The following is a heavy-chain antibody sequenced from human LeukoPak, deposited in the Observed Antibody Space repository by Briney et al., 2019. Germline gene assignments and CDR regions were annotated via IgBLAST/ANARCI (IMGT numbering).Heavy chain of an antibody. V-gene: IGHV5-51*01. D-gene: IGHD6-19*01. CDR1: GYSFTIYW. CDR3: ARRLKNSNGWTFDY. J-gene: IGHJ4*02. CDR2: IYPGDSDT. Sequence: GESLKISCKGSGYSFTIYWIGWVRQMPGKGLEWMGIIYPGDSDTRYSPSFQGQVPLSADRSINTAYLQWSSLKASDTAIYYCARRLKNSNGWTFDYWGQGTLVTVSS.